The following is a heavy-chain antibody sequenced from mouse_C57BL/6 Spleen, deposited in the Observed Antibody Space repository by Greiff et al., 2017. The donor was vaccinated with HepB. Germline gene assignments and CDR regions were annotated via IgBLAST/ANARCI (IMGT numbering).Heavy chain of an antibody. CDR3: ARGLRDAMDY. CDR2: IRNKANGYTT. D-gene: IGHD3-1*01. CDR1: GFTFTDYY. Sequence: DVQLVESGGGLVQPGGSLSLSCAASGFTFTDYYMSWVRQPPGKALEWLGFIRNKANGYTTEYSASVKGRFTISRDNSQSILYLQMNALRAEDSATYYCARGLRDAMDYWGQGTSVTVSS. J-gene: IGHJ4*01. V-gene: IGHV7-3*01.